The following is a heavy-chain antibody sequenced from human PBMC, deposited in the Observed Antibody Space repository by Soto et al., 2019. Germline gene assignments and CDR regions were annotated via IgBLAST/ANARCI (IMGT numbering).Heavy chain of an antibody. J-gene: IGHJ4*02. V-gene: IGHV3-7*01. Sequence: EVQLVESGGGLVQPGGSLRLSCAASGFTFSSYWMSWVRQAPGKGLEWVANIKKDGSENYYVDYVKGRFTIYRDNAKNSLYLQMNSLRAEDTAVYYCARDRLWMTAVLDYWGQGTLVTVSS. CDR1: GFTFSSYW. D-gene: IGHD6-13*01. CDR3: ARDRLWMTAVLDY. CDR2: IKKDGSEN.